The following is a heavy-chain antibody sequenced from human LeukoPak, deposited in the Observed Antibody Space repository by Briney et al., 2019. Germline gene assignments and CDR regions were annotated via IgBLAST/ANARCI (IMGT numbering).Heavy chain of an antibody. Sequence: GGSLRLSCAASGFTFSSYSMNWVRQAPGRGLEWVSSISSSSSYIYYADSVKGRFTISRDNAKNSLYLQMNSLRAEDTAVYYCARDLDYDNLLDYWGQGTLVAVSS. J-gene: IGHJ4*02. CDR1: GFTFSSYS. D-gene: IGHD3-22*01. CDR2: ISSSSSYI. CDR3: ARDLDYDNLLDY. V-gene: IGHV3-21*01.